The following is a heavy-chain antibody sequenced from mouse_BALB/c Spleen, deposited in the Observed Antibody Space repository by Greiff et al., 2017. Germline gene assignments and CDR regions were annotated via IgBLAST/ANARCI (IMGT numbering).Heavy chain of an antibody. V-gene: IGHV7-3*02. CDR2: IRNKANGYTT. D-gene: IGHD1-1*01. CDR1: GFTFTDYY. CDR3: ARDLYYYGSSLYYAMDD. Sequence: EVKVEESGGGLVQPGGSLRLSCATSGFTFTDYYMSWVRQPPGKALEWLGFIRNKANGYTTAYSASVKGRFTISRDNSQSILYLQMNTLRAEDSATYYCARDLYYYGSSLYYAMDDWGQGTSVTVSS. J-gene: IGHJ4*01.